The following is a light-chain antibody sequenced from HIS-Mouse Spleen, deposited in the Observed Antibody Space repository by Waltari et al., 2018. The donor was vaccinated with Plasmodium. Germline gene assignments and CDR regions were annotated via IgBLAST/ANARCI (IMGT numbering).Light chain of an antibody. V-gene: IGKV3-20*01. CDR2: GAS. CDR1: QSVSSSY. J-gene: IGKJ2*01. CDR3: QQYGSSLYT. Sequence: EIVLTQSPGTLSLSPGERATLSCRASQSVSSSYLAWYQQKPGQAPRRIIYGASSRAPGIPDRFSGSGSGTDFTLTISRLEPEDFAVYYCQQYGSSLYTFGQGTKLEIK.